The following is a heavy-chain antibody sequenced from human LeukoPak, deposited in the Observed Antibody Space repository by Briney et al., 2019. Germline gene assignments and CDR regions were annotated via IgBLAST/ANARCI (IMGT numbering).Heavy chain of an antibody. J-gene: IGHJ4*02. Sequence: GGSLRLSCAASAFTFSNYAMSWVRQAPGKGLEWVSTLSATVSDGGAYYADSVKGRFTISRDNSENTLHLQMNSLRDEDTAIYYCAKNRGKGAVSGTGEIDQWGQGTLVTVSS. CDR3: AKNRGKGAVSGTGEIDQ. CDR2: LSATVSDGGA. D-gene: IGHD6-19*01. V-gene: IGHV3-23*01. CDR1: AFTFSNYA.